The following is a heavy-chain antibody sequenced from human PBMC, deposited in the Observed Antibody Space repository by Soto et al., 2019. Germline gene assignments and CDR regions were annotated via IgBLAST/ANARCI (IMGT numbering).Heavy chain of an antibody. V-gene: IGHV2-5*02. J-gene: IGHJ6*02. CDR2: IYWDDDK. CDR1: AFSLSTGGVG. CDR3: IQSRCGGDCLQSYASYYYYGMDG. D-gene: IGHD2-21*02. Sequence: QITLKESGPALVKPTQTLTLTCTFSAFSLSTGGVGVGWIRQPPGKALEWLALIYWDDDKRYSPSLRSTLTITKDTSKNQVVLTKTNMDPVDTATYYCIQSRCGGDCLQSYASYYYYGMDGWGQGTTVTVSS.